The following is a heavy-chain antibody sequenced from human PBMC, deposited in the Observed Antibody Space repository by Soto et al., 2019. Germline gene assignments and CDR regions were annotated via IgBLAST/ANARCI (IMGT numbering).Heavy chain of an antibody. Sequence: ETLSLTCTVSGGSISSYYWSWIRQPPGKGLEWVGYIYYSGSTNYNPSLKSRVTISVDTSKNQFSLKLSSVTAADTAVYYCARVSGQKDYYYYYYMDVWGKGTTVTVSS. V-gene: IGHV4-59*08. J-gene: IGHJ6*03. CDR3: ARVSGQKDYYYYYYMDV. CDR2: IYYSGST. CDR1: GGSISSYY.